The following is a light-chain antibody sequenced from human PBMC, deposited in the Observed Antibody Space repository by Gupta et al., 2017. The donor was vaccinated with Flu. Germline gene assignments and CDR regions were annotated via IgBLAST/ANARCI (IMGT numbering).Light chain of an antibody. CDR3: QQYYSPPHN. V-gene: IGKV4-1*01. Sequence: DFMVMQFPHLLALSRGEKATSNCKSSQSVFYSPYNKNYLAWYQQKAGQSPKLLIDWASTRESGVHERFSGSGSGTNLAITISSLQDEDVAVYYCQQYYSPPHNFGQGTKLEIK. CDR2: WAS. CDR1: QSVFYSPYNKNY. J-gene: IGKJ2*01.